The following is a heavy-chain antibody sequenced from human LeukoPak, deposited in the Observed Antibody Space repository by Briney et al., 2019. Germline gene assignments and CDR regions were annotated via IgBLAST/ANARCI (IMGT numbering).Heavy chain of an antibody. D-gene: IGHD3-3*01. Sequence: GASVKVSCKASGYTFTSYDINWLRQATGQGLEWLGWMNPNSGNTGYAQKFQGRVTMTRNTSISTAYMELSSLRSEDTAVYYCARGQYYDFWSGYAAEGFDIWGQGTVVTLSS. CDR2: MNPNSGNT. J-gene: IGHJ3*02. CDR3: ARGQYYDFWSGYAAEGFDI. V-gene: IGHV1-8*02. CDR1: GYTFTSYD.